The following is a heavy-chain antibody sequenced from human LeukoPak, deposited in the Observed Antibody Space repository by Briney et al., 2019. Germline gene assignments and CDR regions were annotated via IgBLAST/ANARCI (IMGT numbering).Heavy chain of an antibody. D-gene: IGHD3-10*01. CDR3: AREVMVRGVFNWFDP. CDR2: IYYSGST. V-gene: IGHV4-39*07. Sequence: PSETLSLTCTVSGGSISSSSYYWGWIRQPPGKGPEWIGNIYYSGSTNYNPSLKSRVTISVDTSKNQFSLKLSSVTAADTAVYYCAREVMVRGVFNWFDPWGQGTLVTVSS. J-gene: IGHJ5*02. CDR1: GGSISSSSYY.